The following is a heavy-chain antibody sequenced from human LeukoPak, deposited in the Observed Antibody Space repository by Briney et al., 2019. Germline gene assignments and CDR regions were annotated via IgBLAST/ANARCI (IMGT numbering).Heavy chain of an antibody. CDR2: ISSSSSYI. D-gene: IGHD1-26*01. V-gene: IGHV3-21*01. Sequence: GGSLRLSCAASGFTFSSYGMHWVRQAPGKGLEWVSSISSSSSYIYYADSVKGRFTISRDNAKNSLYLQMNSLRAEDTAAYYCARDYPIVGAAWGQGTLVTVSS. CDR3: ARDYPIVGAA. J-gene: IGHJ5*02. CDR1: GFTFSSYG.